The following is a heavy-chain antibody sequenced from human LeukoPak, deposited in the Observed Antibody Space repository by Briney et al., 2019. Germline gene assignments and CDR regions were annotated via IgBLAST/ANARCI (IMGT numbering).Heavy chain of an antibody. CDR1: GFTFSRFG. D-gene: IGHD4-11*01. CDR2: IKQGGSEI. J-gene: IGHJ4*02. Sequence: GGSLRLSCSASGFTFSRFGMSGVRQAPGKGLEYLALIKQGGSEIFHMDSVKGRFTISRDDATNSLYLQMNSLRVEDTALYYCARDRESESDSEGDYWGQGTLVTVSS. CDR3: ARDRESESDSEGDY. V-gene: IGHV3-7*01.